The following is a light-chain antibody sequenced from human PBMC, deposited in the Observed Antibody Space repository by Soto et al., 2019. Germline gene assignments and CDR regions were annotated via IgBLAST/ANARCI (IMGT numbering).Light chain of an antibody. CDR3: QQSYSTLLWT. J-gene: IGKJ1*01. Sequence: DIQMTQSPSSLSASVGDRVTITCRASQSISSYLNWYQQKPGKAPKLLIYAASSLQSGVPSRFSGSGSGTDFTLTFSSLQPEDFATYYCQQSYSTLLWTFGQGTKVEIK. CDR1: QSISSY. CDR2: AAS. V-gene: IGKV1-39*01.